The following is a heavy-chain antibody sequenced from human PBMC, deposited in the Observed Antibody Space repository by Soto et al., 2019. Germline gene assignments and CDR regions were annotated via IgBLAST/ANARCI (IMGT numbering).Heavy chain of an antibody. V-gene: IGHV4-4*02. J-gene: IGHJ4*02. CDR1: GGSIRSNNW. D-gene: IGHD1-26*01. Sequence: QVQLQESGPGLVKPSGTLSLTCAVSGGSIRSNNWWSWVRQPPGKGLEWIGEIFHSGSTHYNPSLKTRVTISVDKSRHQCSLKLSSVAAADTAGDYCARVYSGSYSDYWGQGTLVTVSS. CDR2: IFHSGST. CDR3: ARVYSGSYSDY.